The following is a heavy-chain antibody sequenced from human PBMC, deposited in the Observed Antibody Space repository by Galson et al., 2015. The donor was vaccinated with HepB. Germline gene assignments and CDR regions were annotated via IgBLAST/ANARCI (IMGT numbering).Heavy chain of an antibody. J-gene: IGHJ5*02. CDR1: GHSFTSYW. CDR3: ARPPWGSPPRGPQP. D-gene: IGHD7-27*01. Sequence: QSGAEVKKPGESLKISCKDSGHSFTSYWIGWVRQMPGKGLEWMGIIYPGDSETRYSPSFQGQVTISADKSVSTAYLQWSRLRASDTAIYYCARPPWGSPPRGPQPWGQGTLVTVSS. V-gene: IGHV5-51*01. CDR2: IYPGDSET.